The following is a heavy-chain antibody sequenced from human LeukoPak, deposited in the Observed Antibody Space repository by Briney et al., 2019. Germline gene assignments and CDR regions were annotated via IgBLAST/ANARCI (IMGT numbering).Heavy chain of an antibody. CDR3: TRHAPPGATVVTPFSY. J-gene: IGHJ4*02. D-gene: IGHD4-23*01. CDR1: GFTFSGSA. CDR2: IRSKANSYAT. Sequence: GGSLRLSCAASGFTFSGSAMHWVRQASGKGLEWVGRIRSKANSYATAYAASVKGRFTISRDDSKNTAYLQMNSLKTEDTAAYYCTRHAPPGATVVTPFSYWGQGTLVTVSS. V-gene: IGHV3-73*01.